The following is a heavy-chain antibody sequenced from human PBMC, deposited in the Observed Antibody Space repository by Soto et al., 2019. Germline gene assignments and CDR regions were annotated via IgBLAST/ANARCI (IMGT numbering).Heavy chain of an antibody. D-gene: IGHD3-16*02. J-gene: IGHJ4*02. V-gene: IGHV4-34*01. Sequence: QVQLQQWGAGLLKPSETLSLTCAVYGGSFSGYYWSWIRQPPGKGLEWIGEINHSGSTNYNPSLKSRVTISVETSKNQFSLKLSSVTAADTAVYYCARVGGSYRPYFDYWGQGTLVTVSS. CDR2: INHSGST. CDR1: GGSFSGYY. CDR3: ARVGGSYRPYFDY.